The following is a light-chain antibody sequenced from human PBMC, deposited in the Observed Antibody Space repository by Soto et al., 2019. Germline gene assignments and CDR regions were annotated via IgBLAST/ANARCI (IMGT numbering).Light chain of an antibody. CDR1: QSVNIN. Sequence: EIVMTQSPATLSVSPGERATLSCRASQSVNINLAWYQQKPGQAPRLLIFGATYRATGIPARFSGSGSGTEFNLTISSLQSEDFGVYFCQQYDDWLRLTFGGGTKVEIK. CDR2: GAT. V-gene: IGKV3D-15*01. CDR3: QQYDDWLRLT. J-gene: IGKJ4*01.